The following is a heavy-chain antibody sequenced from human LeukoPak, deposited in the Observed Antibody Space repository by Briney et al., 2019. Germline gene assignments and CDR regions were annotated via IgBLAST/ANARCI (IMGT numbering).Heavy chain of an antibody. CDR2: INPSGGST. J-gene: IGHJ3*02. Sequence: ASVKVSCKASGYTFTGYYMHWVRQAPGQGLEWMGRINPSGGSTSYAQKFQGRVTMTRDTSTSTVYMELSSLRTEDTAVYYCARDLFQIYYYDSSGADAFDIWGQGTMATVSS. CDR3: ARDLFQIYYYDSSGADAFDI. CDR1: GYTFTGYY. D-gene: IGHD3-22*01. V-gene: IGHV1-46*01.